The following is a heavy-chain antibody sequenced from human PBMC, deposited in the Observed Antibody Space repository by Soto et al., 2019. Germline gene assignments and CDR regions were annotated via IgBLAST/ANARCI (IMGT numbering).Heavy chain of an antibody. Sequence: ASVTVSCTASGYTFTSYAIHWVRQAPGQRLEWMGWINAGNGNTKYSQKFQGRVIITRDTSAGTAYMELRSLRSEDTAVYYCATPIVAFYWGQGTLVTVSS. CDR2: INAGNGNT. CDR1: GYTFTSYA. D-gene: IGHD5-12*01. V-gene: IGHV1-3*01. CDR3: ATPIVAFY. J-gene: IGHJ4*02.